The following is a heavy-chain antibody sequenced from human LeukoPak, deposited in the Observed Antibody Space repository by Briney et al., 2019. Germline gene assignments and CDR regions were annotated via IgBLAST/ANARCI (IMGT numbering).Heavy chain of an antibody. D-gene: IGHD4-11*01. V-gene: IGHV4-59*01. CDR3: ARGADIDYRKVYYFDY. CDR2: ISYSGGT. J-gene: IGHJ4*02. CDR1: VCSITTYY. Sequence: SETLSLTCTVSVCSITTYYWSWFRQPPGKGLEWIGYISYSGGTNYNPSLKSRNTISIDTSKNQFSLNVNSVTAADTAVYYCARGADIDYRKVYYFDYWGQGTLVSVSS.